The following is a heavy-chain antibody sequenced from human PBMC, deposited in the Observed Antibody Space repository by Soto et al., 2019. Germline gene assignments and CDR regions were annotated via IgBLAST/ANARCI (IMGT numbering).Heavy chain of an antibody. V-gene: IGHV3-30*18. J-gene: IGHJ5*02. Sequence: GGSLRLSCAASGFTFSSYSMNWVRQAPGKGLEWVAVISYDGSNKYYADAVKGRFTISRDNSKNTLYLQMNSLRAEDTAVYYCAKNSGSYTMDPWGQGTLVTVSS. CDR1: GFTFSSYS. CDR3: AKNSGSYTMDP. CDR2: ISYDGSNK. D-gene: IGHD1-26*01.